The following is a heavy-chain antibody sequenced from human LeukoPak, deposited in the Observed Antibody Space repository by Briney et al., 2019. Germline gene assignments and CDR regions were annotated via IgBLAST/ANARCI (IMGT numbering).Heavy chain of an antibody. CDR1: GYTFTSYD. D-gene: IGHD3-22*01. J-gene: IGHJ5*02. V-gene: IGHV1-8*01. CDR3: ARLYYDSSGKNWFDP. CDR2: MNPNSGNT. Sequence: WASVKVSCKASGYTFTSYDINWVRQATGQGLEWMGWMNPNSGNTDYAQKFQGRVTMTRNTSISTAYMELSSLRSEDTAVYYCARLYYDSSGKNWFDPWGQGTLVTVSS.